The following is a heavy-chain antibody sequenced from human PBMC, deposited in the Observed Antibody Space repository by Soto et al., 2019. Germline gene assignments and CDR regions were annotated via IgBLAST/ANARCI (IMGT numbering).Heavy chain of an antibody. CDR2: IYSGGST. J-gene: IGHJ4*02. CDR3: VYDYGDYVPQDYFDY. CDR1: GFTVSSNY. V-gene: IGHV3-66*01. D-gene: IGHD4-17*01. Sequence: GGSLRLSCAASGFTVSSNYMSWVRQAPGKGLEWVSVIYSGGSTYYADSVKGRFTISRDNSKNTLYLQMNSLRAEDTAVYYCVYDYGDYVPQDYFDYWGQGTLVTVSS.